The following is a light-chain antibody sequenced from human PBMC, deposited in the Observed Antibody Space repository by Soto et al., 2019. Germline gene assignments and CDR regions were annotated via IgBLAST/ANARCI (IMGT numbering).Light chain of an antibody. Sequence: ESVLTQSPGTLSLSPGERATLSCRASQSVSSSQIAWFQQKPGQAPRLLIYGASNRATGIPDRFSGSGSGTDFTLTISRLEPEDFAVYHCQQEGRSPTWTFGQGTKVEIK. J-gene: IGKJ1*01. CDR2: GAS. CDR1: QSVSSSQ. V-gene: IGKV3-20*01. CDR3: QQEGRSPTWT.